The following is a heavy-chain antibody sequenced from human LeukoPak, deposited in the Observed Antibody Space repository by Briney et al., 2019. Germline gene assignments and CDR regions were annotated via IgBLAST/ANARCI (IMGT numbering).Heavy chain of an antibody. CDR1: GFTFDDYA. CDR2: ISWNSGSI. Sequence: GRSLRLSCAASGFTFDDYAMHWVRQAPGKGLEWVSGISWNSGSIGYADSVKGRFTISRDNAKNSLYLQMNSLRAEDTALYYCAKDMRDYYDSSGYYYPGYYGMDVWGQGTTVTVSS. CDR3: AKDMRDYYDSSGYYYPGYYGMDV. J-gene: IGHJ6*02. D-gene: IGHD3-22*01. V-gene: IGHV3-9*01.